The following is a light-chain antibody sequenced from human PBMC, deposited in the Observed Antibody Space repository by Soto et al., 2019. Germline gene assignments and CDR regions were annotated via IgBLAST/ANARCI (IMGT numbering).Light chain of an antibody. J-gene: IGKJ4*01. CDR2: AAS. Sequence: DIKMTQSPSSLSATVGDKVTITCRASQGIDNYLAWYQQRPGKVPKLLIYAASTLQSGVPSRFRGSGSGTYFTLTISSLQPEDVATYYCQKYDSAPRTFGGGTKVDI. CDR1: QGIDNY. CDR3: QKYDSAPRT. V-gene: IGKV1-27*01.